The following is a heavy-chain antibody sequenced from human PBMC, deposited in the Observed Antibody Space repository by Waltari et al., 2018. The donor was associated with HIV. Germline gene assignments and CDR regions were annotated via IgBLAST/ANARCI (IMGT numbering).Heavy chain of an antibody. CDR1: GFSFSDYY. V-gene: IGHV3-72*01. Sequence: EVQLVESGGGLVQPGGSLRLSCAASGFSFSDYYMDWVRQDAGKGPEWVGRNKNKGKSYTTEYAASVKGRFTILRDDSQNSLYLQMNSLKTEDTVVYYCARGLRYISGLVRAMDVWGQGTTVTVSS. D-gene: IGHD1-1*01. CDR2: NKNKGKSYTT. CDR3: ARGLRYISGLVRAMDV. J-gene: IGHJ6*02.